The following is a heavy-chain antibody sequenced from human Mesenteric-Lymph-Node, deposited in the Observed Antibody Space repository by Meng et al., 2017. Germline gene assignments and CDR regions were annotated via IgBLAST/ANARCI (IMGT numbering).Heavy chain of an antibody. D-gene: IGHD5-12*01. J-gene: IGHJ4*01. CDR1: GDSVSSNSAA. V-gene: IGHV6-1*01. CDR3: ARERDSGPNHFDY. Sequence: QVQLQQSGPGLVQPSQTLQLTCAISGDSVSSNSAAWIWIRQSPSRGLEWLGRTYYKSKWYNDYAVSVKRRITINPDTSRNQFSLQLNSVTPEDTAVYFCARERDSGPNHFDYWGQGILVTVSS. CDR2: TYYKSKWYN.